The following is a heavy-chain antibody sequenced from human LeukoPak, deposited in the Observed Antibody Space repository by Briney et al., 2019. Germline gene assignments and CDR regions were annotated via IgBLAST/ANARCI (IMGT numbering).Heavy chain of an antibody. CDR1: GFSFSKVW. CDR3: LGELLGYDAFDI. Sequence: GGSLRLSCAASGFSFSKVWMSWVRQAPGKGLEWVANINQDGSEEYYVDSVKGRFTISRDNAKNSLYLQMNSLRAEDTAVYYCLGELLGYDAFDIWGQGTMVTVSS. CDR2: INQDGSEE. D-gene: IGHD3-10*01. J-gene: IGHJ3*02. V-gene: IGHV3-7*03.